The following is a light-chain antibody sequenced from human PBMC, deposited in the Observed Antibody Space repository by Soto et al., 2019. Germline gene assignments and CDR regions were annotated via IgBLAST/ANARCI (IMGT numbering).Light chain of an antibody. CDR1: QSVSRSY. CDR3: QQYGSSPLT. V-gene: IGKV3-20*01. Sequence: EIVLTQSPGTLSLSPGEGATLSCRASQSVSRSYLAWYQQIPGQAPRLLIYGASSRATGIPDRFSGSGSGTDFTLSISRLEPEDFAVYYCQQYGSSPLTFGGGTKVEIK. CDR2: GAS. J-gene: IGKJ4*01.